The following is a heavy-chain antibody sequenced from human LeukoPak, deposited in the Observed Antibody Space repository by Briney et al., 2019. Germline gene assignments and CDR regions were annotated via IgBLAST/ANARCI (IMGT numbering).Heavy chain of an antibody. J-gene: IGHJ4*02. CDR2: IKQDGSEK. Sequence: GGSLRLSCAASGFSFSSVWMSWVRQAPGKGLEWVANIKQDGSEKDSLDSVKGRFTFSRDNANNSLYLQMSRLRAEDTAAYYCARYIEGYFDSWGQGTLVTVSS. V-gene: IGHV3-7*01. D-gene: IGHD3-16*02. CDR1: GFSFSSVW. CDR3: ARYIEGYFDS.